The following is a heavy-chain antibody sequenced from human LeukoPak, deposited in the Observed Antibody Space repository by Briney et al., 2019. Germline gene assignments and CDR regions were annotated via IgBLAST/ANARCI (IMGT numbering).Heavy chain of an antibody. Sequence: GSLRLSCAASGFTFSSYGMHWVRQAPGKGLEWVAVIWYDGSNKHYADSVKGRFTISRDNSKNTLYLQMNSLRAEDTAVYYCARLYYDYVWGVTLGAFDIWGQGTMVTVSS. CDR2: IWYDGSNK. J-gene: IGHJ3*02. D-gene: IGHD3-16*01. CDR3: ARLYYDYVWGVTLGAFDI. V-gene: IGHV3-33*01. CDR1: GFTFSSYG.